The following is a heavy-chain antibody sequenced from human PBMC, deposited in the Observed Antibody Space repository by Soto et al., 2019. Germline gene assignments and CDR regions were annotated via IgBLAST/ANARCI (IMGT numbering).Heavy chain of an antibody. CDR2: TSYDGSRT. CDR3: ARDIGMATRPGGSFDS. D-gene: IGHD5-12*01. Sequence: QVQLVESGGGVVQPGRSLRLSCAASGFIFSFDGLHWVPQTPGQGLEWVAGTSYDGSRTYYADSVKGRFTISRDNSENTLYVQMNSLRPEDRALYYCARDIGMATRPGGSFDSWGQGTLVTVSS. V-gene: IGHV3-30*03. CDR1: GFIFSFDG. J-gene: IGHJ4*02.